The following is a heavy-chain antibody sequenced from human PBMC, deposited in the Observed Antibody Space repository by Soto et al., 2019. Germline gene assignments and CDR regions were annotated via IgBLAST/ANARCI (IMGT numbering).Heavy chain of an antibody. CDR2: IYTSGST. CDR3: ARDWVVVVPAAISYYYYGMDV. J-gene: IGHJ6*02. V-gene: IGHV4-4*07. D-gene: IGHD2-2*01. CDR1: GGSISSYY. Sequence: SETLSLTCTVSGGSISSYYWSWIRQPAGKGLEWIGRIYTSGSTNYDPSLKSRVTMSVDTSKNQFSLKLSSVTAADTAVYYCARDWVVVVPAAISYYYYGMDVWGQGTTVTVSS.